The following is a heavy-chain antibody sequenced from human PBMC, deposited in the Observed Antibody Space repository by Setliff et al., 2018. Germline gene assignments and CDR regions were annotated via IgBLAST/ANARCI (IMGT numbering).Heavy chain of an antibody. CDR1: GYTFTNYY. V-gene: IGHV1-46*01. D-gene: IGHD2-15*01. CDR2: INPSGGST. Sequence: ASVKVSCKASGYTFTNYYLHWVRQAPGQGLEWMGIINPSGGSTSYAQKFQGRVTMTRDTSTNTVHMDLSSLRSEDTAVYYCARGGTIRRAFEMWGQGTMVTVSS. J-gene: IGHJ3*02. CDR3: ARGGTIRRAFEM.